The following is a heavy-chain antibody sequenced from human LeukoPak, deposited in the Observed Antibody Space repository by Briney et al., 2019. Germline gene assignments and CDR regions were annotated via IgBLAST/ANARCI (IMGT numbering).Heavy chain of an antibody. V-gene: IGHV4-31*11. J-gene: IGHJ4*02. CDR2: IYYSGST. CDR1: GGSFSGYY. Sequence: SETLSLTCAVYGGSFSGYYWSWIRQHPGKGLEWIGYIYYSGSTYYNPSLKSRVTISVDTSKNQFSLKLSSVTAADTAVYYCARTAAAGLIDYWGQGTLVTVSS. CDR3: ARTAAAGLIDY. D-gene: IGHD6-13*01.